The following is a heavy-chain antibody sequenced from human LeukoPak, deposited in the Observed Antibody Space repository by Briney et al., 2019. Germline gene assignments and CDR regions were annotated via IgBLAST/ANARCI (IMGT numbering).Heavy chain of an antibody. V-gene: IGHV1-18*01. CDR1: DYTFTYYG. Sequence: ASVKVSCKASDYTFTYYGISWVRQAPGQGLEWMGWISAYNGNTNYAQKLQGRVTMTTDTSTSTAYMELRSLRSDDTAVYYCARDHDYVWGSYRNFDYWGQGTLVTVSS. D-gene: IGHD3-16*02. J-gene: IGHJ4*02. CDR2: ISAYNGNT. CDR3: ARDHDYVWGSYRNFDY.